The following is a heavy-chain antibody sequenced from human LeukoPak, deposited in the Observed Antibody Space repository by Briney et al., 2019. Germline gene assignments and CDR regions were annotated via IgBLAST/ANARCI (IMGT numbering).Heavy chain of an antibody. CDR3: ARDLTYCSGGSCGD. CDR2: IYSGGST. J-gene: IGHJ4*02. D-gene: IGHD2-15*01. CDR1: GFTVSSNY. V-gene: IGHV3-66*01. Sequence: GGSLRLSCAASGFTVSSNYMSWVRQAPGKGLEWVSVIYSGGSTYYADSAKGRFTISRDNSKNTLYLQMNSLRAEDTAVYYCARDLTYCSGGSCGDWGQGTLVTVSS.